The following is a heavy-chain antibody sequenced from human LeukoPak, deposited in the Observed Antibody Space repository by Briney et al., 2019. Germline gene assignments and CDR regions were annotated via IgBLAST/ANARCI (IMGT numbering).Heavy chain of an antibody. D-gene: IGHD4-23*01. CDR2: IKQDGSEK. V-gene: IGHV3-7*01. J-gene: IGHJ6*03. Sequence: GGSLRLSCAASGFTFSSYWMSWVRQAPGKGLEWVANIKQDGSEKYYVDSVKGRFTISRDNAKNSLYLQMNSLRAEDTAVYYCARVNYGGEFYYYYYMDVWGKGTTVTISS. CDR3: ARVNYGGEFYYYYYMDV. CDR1: GFTFSSYW.